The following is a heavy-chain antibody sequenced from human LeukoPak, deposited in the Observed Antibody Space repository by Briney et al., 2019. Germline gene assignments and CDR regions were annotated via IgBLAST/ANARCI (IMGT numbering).Heavy chain of an antibody. V-gene: IGHV3-53*01. J-gene: IGHJ4*02. CDR3: ARVEVGAKGYFDY. Sequence: GGSLRLSCAASGFTVSSNYMSWVRQAPGKGLEWVSVIYSGGSTYYADSVKGRFTISRDNSKNTLYLQMNSLRAEDTAVYYCARVEVGAKGYFDYWGQGTLVTVSS. CDR1: GFTVSSNY. D-gene: IGHD1-26*01. CDR2: IYSGGST.